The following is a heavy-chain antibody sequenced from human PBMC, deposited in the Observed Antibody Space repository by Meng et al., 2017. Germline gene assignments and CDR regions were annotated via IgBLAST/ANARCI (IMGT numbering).Heavy chain of an antibody. CDR3: ARVVYSSGWSFDY. CDR1: GFTFSSYG. J-gene: IGHJ4*02. Sequence: QVQLVGSGGGVGQPGRSLRLSCAASGFTFSSYGMHWVRQAPGKGLEWVAVIWYDGSNKYYADSVKGRFTISRDNSKNTLYLQMNSLRAEDTAVYYCARVVYSSGWSFDYWGQGTLVTVSS. D-gene: IGHD6-19*01. CDR2: IWYDGSNK. V-gene: IGHV3-33*01.